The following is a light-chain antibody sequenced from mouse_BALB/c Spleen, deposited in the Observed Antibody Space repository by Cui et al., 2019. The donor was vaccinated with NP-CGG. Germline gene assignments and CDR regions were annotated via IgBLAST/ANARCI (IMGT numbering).Light chain of an antibody. CDR1: TGAVTTSNY. V-gene: IGLV1*01. CDR2: GTN. Sequence: QAVVTQESALTTSPGETVTLTCRSSTGAVTTSNYANWVQEKPDHLFTGLIGGTNNRAPGVPARFSGSLIGDKAALTITGPQTEDEAIYFCALWCSNHWVFGGGTKLTVL. J-gene: IGLJ1*01. CDR3: ALWCSNHWV.